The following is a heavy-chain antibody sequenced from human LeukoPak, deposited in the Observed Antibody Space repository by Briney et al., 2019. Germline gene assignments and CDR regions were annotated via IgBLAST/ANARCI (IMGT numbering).Heavy chain of an antibody. V-gene: IGHV4-39*01. CDR1: GDPISSRHH. CDR2: MSYTGTT. J-gene: IGHJ4*02. CDR3: VRHLNEKEGDDQFDS. D-gene: IGHD2-21*02. Sequence: TSETLSLTCSVSGDPISSRHHWGWLRQPPGKGLEWIGTMSYTGTTSYNPSLKGRLIISIDPSKNQVSLQLSSVTAADTALYYCVRHLNEKEGDDQFDSWGQGTLVTVSS.